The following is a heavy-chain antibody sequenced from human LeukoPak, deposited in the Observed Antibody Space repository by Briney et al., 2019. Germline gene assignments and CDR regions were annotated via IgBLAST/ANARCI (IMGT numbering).Heavy chain of an antibody. CDR2: FDPEDGET. J-gene: IGHJ4*02. CDR1: GYTLTELS. V-gene: IGHV1-24*01. Sequence: VASVKVSCKVSGYTLTELSMHWVRQAPGKGLERMGGFDPEDGETIYAQKFQGRVTMTEDTSTDTAYMELSSLRSEDTAVYYCATTSRSWSFTLDYWDQGTLVTVSS. D-gene: IGHD6-13*01. CDR3: ATTSRSWSFTLDY.